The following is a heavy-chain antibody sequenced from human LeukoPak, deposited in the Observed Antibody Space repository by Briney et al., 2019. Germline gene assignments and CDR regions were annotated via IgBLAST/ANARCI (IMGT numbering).Heavy chain of an antibody. J-gene: IGHJ4*02. CDR3: ARDGPKIDY. CDR2: ISSSSSYI. CDR1: GFTFSSYS. Sequence: GGSLRLSCAASGFTFSSYSMNWVRQAPRKGLEWVSSISSSSSYIYYADSVKGRFTISRDNAKNSLYLQTNSLRAEDTAVYYCARDGPKIDYWGQGTLVTVSS. V-gene: IGHV3-21*01.